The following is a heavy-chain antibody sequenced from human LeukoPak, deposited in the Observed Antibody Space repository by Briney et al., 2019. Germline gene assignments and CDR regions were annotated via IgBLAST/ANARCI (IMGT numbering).Heavy chain of an antibody. D-gene: IGHD6-19*01. V-gene: IGHV4-59*08. CDR1: GGSISSYY. CDR2: IYYSGST. CDR3: ARHVIVGGWSLDP. J-gene: IGHJ5*02. Sequence: SETLSLTCTVSGGSISSYYWSWLRQPPGKGLEWIGYIYYSGSTNYNPSLKSRVTISVDTSKNQFSLKLSSVTAADTAVYHCARHVIVGGWSLDPWGQGTLVTVSS.